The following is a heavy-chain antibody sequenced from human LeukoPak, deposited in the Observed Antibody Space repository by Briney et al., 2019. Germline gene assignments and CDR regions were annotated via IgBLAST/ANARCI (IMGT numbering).Heavy chain of an antibody. Sequence: PSETLSLTCTVSGGSISGFYWSWIRQPAGKGLEWIGRIYPSGGTNYNPSLKSRVTMSTDTSKNQFSLKLRSVTAADTAVYYCAREYGDLDYWGQGTLVTASS. J-gene: IGHJ4*02. CDR2: IYPSGGT. D-gene: IGHD2-21*01. CDR1: GGSISGFY. CDR3: AREYGDLDY. V-gene: IGHV4-4*07.